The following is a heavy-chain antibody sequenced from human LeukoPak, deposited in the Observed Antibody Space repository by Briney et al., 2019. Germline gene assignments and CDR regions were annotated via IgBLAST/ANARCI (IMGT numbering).Heavy chain of an antibody. J-gene: IGHJ4*02. D-gene: IGHD3-3*01. Sequence: SETLSLTCTVSGGSVTGYYWNWIRQPLGKGLDWIGYVYYTGTTKYNPSLKSRVTISVDTSKNLFSLKVSSVTDVDTAVYYCARGWSLDYWGQGTLVTVPS. CDR2: VYYTGTT. CDR1: GGSVTGYY. CDR3: ARGWSLDY. V-gene: IGHV4-59*08.